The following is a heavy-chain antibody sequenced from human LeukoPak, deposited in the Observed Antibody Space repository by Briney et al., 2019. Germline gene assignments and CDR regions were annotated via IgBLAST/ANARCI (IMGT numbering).Heavy chain of an antibody. D-gene: IGHD6-13*01. Sequence: ASVKVSCKASGYTFTSYAMHWVRQAPGQRLEWMGWINAGNGNTKYSQKFQGRVTITRDTSASTAYMELSSLRSEDTAVYYCARTAPRLIAAAGTIWFDPWGQGTLVTVSS. J-gene: IGHJ5*02. V-gene: IGHV1-3*01. CDR3: ARTAPRLIAAAGTIWFDP. CDR2: INAGNGNT. CDR1: GYTFTSYA.